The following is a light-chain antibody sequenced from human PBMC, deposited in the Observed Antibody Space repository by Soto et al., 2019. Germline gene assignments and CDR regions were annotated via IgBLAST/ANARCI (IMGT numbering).Light chain of an antibody. V-gene: IGKV3-11*01. CDR1: QSVSSY. J-gene: IGKJ4*01. CDR3: QQRSNGPLT. Sequence: EIVLTQSPATLSLSPGERANLACRASQSVSSYLAWYQQKPGQAPRLLIYDASNRATGIPARFSGSGSGTDFTLPISSLEPEDFAVYYCQQRSNGPLTFGGGTKVEIK. CDR2: DAS.